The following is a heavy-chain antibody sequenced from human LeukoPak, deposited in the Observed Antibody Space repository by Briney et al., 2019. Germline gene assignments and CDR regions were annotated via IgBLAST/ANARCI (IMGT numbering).Heavy chain of an antibody. CDR3: SSRGVVVVVAARTEDAFDI. Sequence: GGSLRLSCAASGFTFSGSAMYWVRQASGKGLEWVGRIRSKANSYATTYAASVKGRFTISRDDSQNTAYLQMNSLKTEDTAVYYCSSRGVVVVVAARTEDAFDIWGQGTMVTVSS. D-gene: IGHD2-15*01. V-gene: IGHV3-73*01. J-gene: IGHJ3*02. CDR1: GFTFSGSA. CDR2: IRSKANSYAT.